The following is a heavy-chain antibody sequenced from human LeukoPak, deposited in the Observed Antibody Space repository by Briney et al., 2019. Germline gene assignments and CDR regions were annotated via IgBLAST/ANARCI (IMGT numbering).Heavy chain of an antibody. CDR3: AKGRGWEASYYYYYMDV. V-gene: IGHV3-7*01. D-gene: IGHD1-26*01. J-gene: IGHJ6*03. CDR1: GFTFSSYW. CDR2: IKQDGSEK. Sequence: GGSLRLSCAASGFTFSSYWMSWVRQAPGKGLEWVANIKQDGSEKYYVDSVKGRFTISRDNAKNSLYLQMNSLRAEDTAVYYCAKGRGWEASYYYYYMDVWGKGTTVTISS.